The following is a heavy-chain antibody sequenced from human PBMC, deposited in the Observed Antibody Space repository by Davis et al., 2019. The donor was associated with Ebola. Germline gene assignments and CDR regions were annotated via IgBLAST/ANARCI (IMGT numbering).Heavy chain of an antibody. CDR2: INHSGST. Sequence: MPGGSLRLSCAVYGGSFSGYYWSWIRQPPGKGLEWIGEINHSGSTNYNPSPKSRVTISVDTSKNQFSLKLSSVTAADTAVYYCARVGYCTNGVCYTPYYYYGMDVWGQGTTVTVSS. CDR3: ARVGYCTNGVCYTPYYYYGMDV. D-gene: IGHD2-8*01. CDR1: GGSFSGYY. J-gene: IGHJ6*02. V-gene: IGHV4-34*01.